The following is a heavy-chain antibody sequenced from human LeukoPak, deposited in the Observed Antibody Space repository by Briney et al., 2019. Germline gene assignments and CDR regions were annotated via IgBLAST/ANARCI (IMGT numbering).Heavy chain of an antibody. CDR3: AKEYCSSTSCDPGY. J-gene: IGHJ4*02. Sequence: PGGSLRLSCAASGSTFSSYAMSWVRQAPGKGLEWVSAISGSGGSTYYADSVKGRSTISRDNSKNTLYLQMNSLRAEDTAVYYCAKEYCSSTSCDPGYCGQGTLVTVSS. CDR2: ISGSGGST. V-gene: IGHV3-23*01. D-gene: IGHD2-2*01. CDR1: GSTFSSYA.